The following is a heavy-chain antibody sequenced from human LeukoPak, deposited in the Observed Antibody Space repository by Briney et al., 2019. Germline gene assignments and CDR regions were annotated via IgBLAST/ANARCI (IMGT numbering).Heavy chain of an antibody. Sequence: GGSLRLSCAASGFTFSSHDMHWVRQAPGKGLEWVAFISYGGGKKDYADSVKGRFTISRDNSRNTLYLQMNSLRAEDTALYYCAREVVGATGPAFDYWGQGTLVTVSS. CDR3: AREVVGATGPAFDY. J-gene: IGHJ4*02. V-gene: IGHV3-30*03. CDR2: ISYGGGKK. CDR1: GFTFSSHD. D-gene: IGHD1-26*01.